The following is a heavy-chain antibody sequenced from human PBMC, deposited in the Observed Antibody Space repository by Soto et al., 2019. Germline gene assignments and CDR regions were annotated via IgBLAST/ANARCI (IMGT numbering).Heavy chain of an antibody. Sequence: EVQLVESGGGLVKPGGSLRLSCAASGFTFSSYRMNWVRQAPGKGLEWVSSISSSSSYIYYADSVKGRFTISRDNAKNSLYLQMNSLRAEDTAVYYCAREGDWNYVHWYFDLWGRGTLVTVSS. J-gene: IGHJ2*01. CDR3: AREGDWNYVHWYFDL. D-gene: IGHD1-7*01. V-gene: IGHV3-21*01. CDR2: ISSSSSYI. CDR1: GFTFSSYR.